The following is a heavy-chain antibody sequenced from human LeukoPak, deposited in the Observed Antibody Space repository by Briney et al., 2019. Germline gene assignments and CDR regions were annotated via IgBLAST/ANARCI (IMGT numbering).Heavy chain of an antibody. D-gene: IGHD7-27*01. CDR2: IYSGGTT. J-gene: IGHJ4*02. CDR1: GFSVSNYY. CDR3: WRDWFKTGDPAS. V-gene: IGHV3-53*01. Sequence: PGGSLRLSCEASGFSVSNYYMSWVRQAPGKGLECVSVIYSGGTTHYPDSVKGRFTISRDNSQNKLYLQMSNLRVEDTAVYYCWRDWFKTGDPASWGQGTLVIVSS.